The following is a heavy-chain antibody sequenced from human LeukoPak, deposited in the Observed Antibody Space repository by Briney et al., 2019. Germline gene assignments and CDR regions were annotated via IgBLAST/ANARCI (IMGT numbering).Heavy chain of an antibody. CDR1: AFTFISTS. CDR3: VSHSDTLTGYSFDY. D-gene: IGHD3-9*01. CDR2: ILNDCCT. J-gene: IGHJ4*02. Sequence: PGGSLRLSCVASAFTFISTSMTWVGQAPGRGRQGVSIILNDCCTFYTDSVKGPFSISRDTSNNTLSLQINSLRAEDTPVYYCVSHSDTLTGYSFDYWGQGTLVTVSS. V-gene: IGHV3-53*01.